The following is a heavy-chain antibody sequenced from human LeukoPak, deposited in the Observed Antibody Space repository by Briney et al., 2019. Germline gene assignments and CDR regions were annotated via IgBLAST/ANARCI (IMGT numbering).Heavy chain of an antibody. D-gene: IGHD2-15*01. Sequence: EGSLRLSCAASGFTFSSYAMSWVRQAPGKGLEWVSAISGSGGSTYYADSVKGRFTVSRDNSKNTLYLQMNSLRAEDTAVYYCAKDNNIVVVVAASDYWGQGTLVTVSS. CDR1: GFTFSSYA. CDR3: AKDNNIVVVVAASDY. J-gene: IGHJ4*02. V-gene: IGHV3-23*01. CDR2: ISGSGGST.